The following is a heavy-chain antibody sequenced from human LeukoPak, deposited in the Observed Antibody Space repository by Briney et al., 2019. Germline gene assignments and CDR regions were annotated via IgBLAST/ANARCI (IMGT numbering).Heavy chain of an antibody. D-gene: IGHD3-22*01. CDR3: ARDWQNPYYYDNS. CDR1: GGTFSSYA. J-gene: IGHJ4*02. V-gene: IGHV1-69*13. CDR2: IIPIFGTA. Sequence: SVKVSCKASGGTFSSYAISWVRQAPGQGLEWMGGIIPIFGTANYAQKFQGRVTITADESTSTAYMELSSLRSEDTAVYYCARDWQNPYYYDNSWGQGTLVTVSS.